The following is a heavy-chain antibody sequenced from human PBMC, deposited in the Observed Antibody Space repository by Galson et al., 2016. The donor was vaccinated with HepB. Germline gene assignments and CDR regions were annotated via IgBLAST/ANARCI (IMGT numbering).Heavy chain of an antibody. CDR3: AKALWFGESPQLSNYYHGMDV. Sequence: SLRLSCAASRFTFSSYGMHWVRQAPGKGLEWVAVISYDGSNKYYADSVKGRFTISRDNSKNTLYPQMNRLRAEDTAVYYCAKALWFGESPQLSNYYHGMDVWGQGTTVSVSS. CDR1: RFTFSSYG. J-gene: IGHJ6*02. V-gene: IGHV3-30*18. CDR2: ISYDGSNK. D-gene: IGHD3-10*01.